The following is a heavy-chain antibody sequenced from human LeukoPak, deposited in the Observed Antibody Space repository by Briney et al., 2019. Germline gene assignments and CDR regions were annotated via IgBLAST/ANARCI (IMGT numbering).Heavy chain of an antibody. D-gene: IGHD6-13*01. CDR1: GFTVSRNY. J-gene: IGHJ4*02. Sequence: GGSLRLSCAASGFTVSRNYMSWVRQAPGKGLEWVSVIYSGGRTYYADSVKGRFIISRDNSKNTLYLQMNSLSAEDTAVYYCARAGPSSSWHQFDYWGQGTPVTVSS. CDR2: IYSGGRT. CDR3: ARAGPSSSWHQFDY. V-gene: IGHV3-66*01.